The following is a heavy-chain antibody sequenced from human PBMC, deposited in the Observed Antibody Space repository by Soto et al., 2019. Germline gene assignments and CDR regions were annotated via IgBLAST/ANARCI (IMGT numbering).Heavy chain of an antibody. CDR1: GDAFDAFSKYA. D-gene: IGHD3-3*01. J-gene: IGHJ3*02. Sequence: QVQLVQSGPEVKRPGSSVKVSCTCKASGDAFDAFSKYAIHWVRQTPGQGLEWMGGIIPIFGTVTYAQNFHGRVRITADESSTTAYMELGGLRSEDTAVFYCARSPKFYAEWSDSVGGDAFHIWGQGTMVTISS. V-gene: IGHV1-69*12. CDR2: IIPIFGTV. CDR3: ARSPKFYAEWSDSVGGDAFHI.